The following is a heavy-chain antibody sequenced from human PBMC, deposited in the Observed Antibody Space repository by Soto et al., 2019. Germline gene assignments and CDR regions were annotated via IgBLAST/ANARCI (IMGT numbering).Heavy chain of an antibody. CDR3: ARGTRSGWPTFDY. CDR1: GFSISTNGMR. Sequence: SGPTLVNPTQTLTPTCPFSGFSISTNGMRVNWMRQPPGKALEWLARIDWDDDKLYSTSLKTRRTISKDTSKNQVVLTMTNMDTVDTATYYCARGTRSGWPTFDYWGQGTLVTVSS. J-gene: IGHJ4*02. CDR2: IDWDDDK. D-gene: IGHD6-19*01. V-gene: IGHV2-70*04.